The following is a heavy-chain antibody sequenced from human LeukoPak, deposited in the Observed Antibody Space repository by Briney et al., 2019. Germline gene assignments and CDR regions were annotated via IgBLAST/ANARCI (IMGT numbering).Heavy chain of an antibody. CDR1: GFTVSSNY. V-gene: IGHV3-21*01. CDR3: ARDFAVTKEGWFDP. J-gene: IGHJ5*02. D-gene: IGHD4-17*01. Sequence: GGSLRLSCAASGFTVSSNYMSWVRQAPGKGLEWVSSISSSSSYIYYADSVKGRFTISRDNAKNSLYLQMNSLRAEDTAVYYCARDFAVTKEGWFDPWGQGTLVTVSS. CDR2: ISSSSSYI.